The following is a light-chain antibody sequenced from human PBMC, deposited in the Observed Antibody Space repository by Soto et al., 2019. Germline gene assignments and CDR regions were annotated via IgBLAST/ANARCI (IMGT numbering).Light chain of an antibody. CDR1: QSVSSSY. V-gene: IGKV3-20*01. CDR2: GAS. Sequence: EIVLPQSPGTLSLSPGERATLSCRASQSVSSSYLAWYQQKPDQAPRLLIYGASTRATGIPDRFSGSGSGTDSAHTISRLEPEDFAVYYCQQYGSSPTFGQGTKVEIK. CDR3: QQYGSSPT. J-gene: IGKJ1*01.